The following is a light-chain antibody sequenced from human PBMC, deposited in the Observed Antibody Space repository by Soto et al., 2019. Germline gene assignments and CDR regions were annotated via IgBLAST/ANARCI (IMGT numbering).Light chain of an antibody. CDR1: SGNHY. CDR2: EVT. V-gene: IGLV2-8*01. J-gene: IGLJ1*01. Sequence: QSALTQPPSASGSPGQSVTIACTGTSGNHYVSWYEQQPGKAPNLIIYEVTKRPSGVPARFSGSKSGNTASLTVSGLQAEDEADYYCSSYVDSNNLLFGTGTKLTVL. CDR3: SSYVDSNNLL.